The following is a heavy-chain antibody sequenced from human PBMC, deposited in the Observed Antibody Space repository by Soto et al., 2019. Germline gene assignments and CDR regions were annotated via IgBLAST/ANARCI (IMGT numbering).Heavy chain of an antibody. D-gene: IGHD6-13*01. CDR2: TYYRSKWYN. CDR3: ARLNSSSWYGYYYYYMDV. V-gene: IGHV6-1*01. CDR1: GDSVSSNSAA. Sequence: SQTLSLTCAISGDSVSSNSAAWNWIRQSPSRGLEWLGRTYYRSKWYNDYAVSVKSRITINPDTSKNQFSLQLNSVTPEDTAVYYCARLNSSSWYGYYYYYMDVWGKGTTVTVSS. J-gene: IGHJ6*03.